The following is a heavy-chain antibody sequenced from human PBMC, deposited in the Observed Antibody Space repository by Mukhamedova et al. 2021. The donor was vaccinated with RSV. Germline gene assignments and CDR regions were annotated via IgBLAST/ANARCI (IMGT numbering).Heavy chain of an antibody. V-gene: IGHV3-11*01. J-gene: IGHJ4*02. CDR3: ARDQYYDILTGYRNLYS. CDR2: SGSTI. D-gene: IGHD3-9*01. Sequence: SGSTIYYADSVKGRFTISRDNAKNSLYLQMNSLRAEDTAGYYCARDQYYDILTGYRNLYSWGQGTLVTVFS.